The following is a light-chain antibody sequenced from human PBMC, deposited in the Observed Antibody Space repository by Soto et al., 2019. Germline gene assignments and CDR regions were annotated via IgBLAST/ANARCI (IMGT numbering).Light chain of an antibody. CDR2: DSS. CDR1: QSISSY. Sequence: EIVLTQSPGTLSLSPGERATLSCRASQSISSYVAWYQQKPGQAPRVLIDDSSSRATGVPDRFSGSGSGTDFTLTISRLEPEDFAVYYCQQYVDSPETFGGGTKVEIK. V-gene: IGKV3-20*01. CDR3: QQYVDSPET. J-gene: IGKJ4*01.